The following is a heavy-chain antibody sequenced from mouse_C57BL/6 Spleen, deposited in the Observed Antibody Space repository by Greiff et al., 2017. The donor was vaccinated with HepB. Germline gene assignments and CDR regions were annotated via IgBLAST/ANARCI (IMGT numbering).Heavy chain of an antibody. D-gene: IGHD2-4*01. Sequence: EVQLVESGGGLVKPGGSLKLSCAASGFTFSSYAMSWVRQTPEKRLEWVATISDGGSYAYYPDNVKGRFTISRDNAKNNLYLQMSHLKYEDTAMYYCAREMITTRYFDVWGTRTTVTVSS. CDR2: ISDGGSYA. J-gene: IGHJ1*03. V-gene: IGHV5-4*01. CDR3: AREMITTRYFDV. CDR1: GFTFSSYA.